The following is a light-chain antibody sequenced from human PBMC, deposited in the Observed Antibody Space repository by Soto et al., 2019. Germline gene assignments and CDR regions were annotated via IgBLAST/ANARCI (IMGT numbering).Light chain of an antibody. V-gene: IGLV2-14*01. CDR1: SRDVGGYNY. CDR2: EVS. CDR3: AAWDDSLRGWV. J-gene: IGLJ3*02. Sequence: QSALTQPASVSGSPGQSITISCTGTSRDVGGYNYVSWYQQHPGKAPKLMIYEVSNRPSGVSHRFSGSKSGNTASLTISGLQAEDEADYYCAAWDDSLRGWVFGGGTKVTVL.